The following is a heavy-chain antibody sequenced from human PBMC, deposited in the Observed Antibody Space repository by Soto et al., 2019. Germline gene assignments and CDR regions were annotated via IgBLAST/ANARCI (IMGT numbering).Heavy chain of an antibody. J-gene: IGHJ4*02. Sequence: GGSLRLSCAASGITVSMSHMTWVRQAPGKGLDWVSVIYRNDKRYYADSVKGRFTISRDNAKNSLYLQMNSLRAEDTAVYYCAREIVVARGSSYFDYWGPGTLVSVS. CDR1: GITVSMSH. CDR3: AREIVVARGSSYFDY. D-gene: IGHD2-2*01. CDR2: IYRNDKR. V-gene: IGHV3-66*01.